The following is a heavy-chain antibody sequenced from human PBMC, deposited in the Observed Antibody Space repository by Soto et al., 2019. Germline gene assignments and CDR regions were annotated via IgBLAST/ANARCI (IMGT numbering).Heavy chain of an antibody. CDR2: FDPEDGET. Sequence: ASVKVSCKVSGYTLTELSMHWVRQAPGKGLEWMGGFDPEDGETIYAQKFQGRVTMTEDTSTDTAYMELSSLRSEDTAVYYCATAVSLGVVITHWGQGTLVTVSS. D-gene: IGHD3-3*01. V-gene: IGHV1-24*01. J-gene: IGHJ4*02. CDR3: ATAVSLGVVITH. CDR1: GYTLTELS.